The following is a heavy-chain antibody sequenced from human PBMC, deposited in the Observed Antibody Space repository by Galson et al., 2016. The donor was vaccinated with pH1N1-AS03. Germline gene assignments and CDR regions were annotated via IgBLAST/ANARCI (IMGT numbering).Heavy chain of an antibody. Sequence: SLRLSCAASGFTFSGYYMTWIRQAPGKGLEWLSYISDSGTSIYYADSVKGRFTIPRDNAKNSLYLQMNSLRAEDTAVYYCARGASDSDYWGQGTLVTVSS. CDR3: ARGASDSDY. CDR2: ISDSGTSI. CDR1: GFTFSGYY. V-gene: IGHV3-11*01. J-gene: IGHJ4*02.